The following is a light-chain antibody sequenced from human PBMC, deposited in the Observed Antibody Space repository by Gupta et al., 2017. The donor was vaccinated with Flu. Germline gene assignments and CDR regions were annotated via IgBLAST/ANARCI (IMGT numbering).Light chain of an antibody. J-gene: IGKJ1*01. V-gene: IGKV3-11*01. CDR2: AAS. CDR1: QSVSRN. Sequence: DIVFPQSPATLSSSPGERATLSCRASQSVSRNLAWYQHKPGQAPRLRIYAASKRAIGITATFSGDGGGTDLAHTIRSRGPEDFAVDYCQCSRNRGLLLTFGQGTKVEIK. CDR3: QCSRNRGLLLT.